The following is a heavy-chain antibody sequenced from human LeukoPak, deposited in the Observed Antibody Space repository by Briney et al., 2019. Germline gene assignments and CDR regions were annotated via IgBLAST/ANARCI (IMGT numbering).Heavy chain of an antibody. J-gene: IGHJ6*02. V-gene: IGHV4-59*08. D-gene: IGHD6-13*01. CDR3: ARSAAADLFYYYYGMDV. CDR2: IYYSGST. Sequence: PSETLSLTCTVSGGSISSYYWSWIRQPPGKGLEWIGYIYYSGSTNYNPSLKSRVTISVDTSKNQFSLKLSSVTAADTAVYYCARSAAADLFYYYYGMDVWGQGTTATVSS. CDR1: GGSISSYY.